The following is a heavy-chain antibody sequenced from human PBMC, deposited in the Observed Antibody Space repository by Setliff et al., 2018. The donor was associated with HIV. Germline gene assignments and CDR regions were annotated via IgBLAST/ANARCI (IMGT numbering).Heavy chain of an antibody. CDR1: GDSIGYYS. CDR2: IHTSGST. V-gene: IGHV4-4*07. D-gene: IGHD2-15*01. Sequence: SEPLSLTCTVSGDSIGYYSWSWIRQPAGRGLEWMGRIHTSGSTNYNPSLTSQVTLSVDTSKNQFFLKLTSLSAADTAVYYCARDRIEVVVDGPHDVFDVWGRGATVTVSS. CDR3: ARDRIEVVVDGPHDVFDV. J-gene: IGHJ3*01.